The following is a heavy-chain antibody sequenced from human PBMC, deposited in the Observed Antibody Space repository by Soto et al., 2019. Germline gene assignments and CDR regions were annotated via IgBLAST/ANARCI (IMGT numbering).Heavy chain of an antibody. V-gene: IGHV3-74*01. CDR1: GFTFSTHW. J-gene: IGHJ3*01. D-gene: IGHD3-10*01. CDR2: INSGGSTT. Sequence: GGSLRLSCTASGFTFSTHWMHWVRQAPGKGLLSVLRINSGGSTTNYAESVKGRFTISRDNAKNTLYLHMNSLRAEDTAGYFCARAYYFDSGTHACGVWGQGRLVTVSS. CDR3: ARAYYFDSGTHACGV.